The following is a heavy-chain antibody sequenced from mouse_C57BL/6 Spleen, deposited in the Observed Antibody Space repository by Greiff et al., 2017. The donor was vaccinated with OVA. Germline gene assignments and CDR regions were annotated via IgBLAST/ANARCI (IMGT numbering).Heavy chain of an antibody. V-gene: IGHV6-3*01. CDR2: IRLKSDNYAT. Sequence: EVQGVESGGGLVQPGGSMKLSCVASGFTFSNYWMNWVRQSPEKGLEWVAQIRLKSDNYATHYAESVKGRFTISRDDSKSSVYLQMNNLRAEDTGIYYCTGELRGDYWGQGTSVTVSS. CDR1: GFTFSNYW. CDR3: TGELRGDY. D-gene: IGHD1-1*01. J-gene: IGHJ4*01.